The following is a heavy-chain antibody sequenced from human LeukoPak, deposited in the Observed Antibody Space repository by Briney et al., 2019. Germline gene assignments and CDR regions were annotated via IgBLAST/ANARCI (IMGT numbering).Heavy chain of an antibody. V-gene: IGHV4-34*01. Sequence: PSETLSLTCAVYGGSFSGYYWSWIRQPPGKGLEWIGEINHSGSTNYNPSLKSRVTISVDTSKNQFSLKLSSVTAADTAVYYCARGIVVVVAATLRHNWFDPWGQGTLVTVSS. J-gene: IGHJ5*02. CDR3: ARGIVVVVAATLRHNWFDP. CDR1: GGSFSGYY. CDR2: INHSGST. D-gene: IGHD2-15*01.